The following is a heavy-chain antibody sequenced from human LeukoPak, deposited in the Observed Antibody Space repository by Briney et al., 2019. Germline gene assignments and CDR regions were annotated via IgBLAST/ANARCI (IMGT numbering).Heavy chain of an antibody. V-gene: IGHV3-30*18. CDR1: GFTFSSYG. CDR2: ISYDGSNK. CDR3: AKDQLPSWSPPRYYYYGMDV. Sequence: PGRSLRLSCAASGFTFSSYGMHWVRQAPGKGLEWVAVISYDGSNKYYADSVKGRFTISRDNSKNTLYLQMNSLRAEDTAVYYCAKDQLPSWSPPRYYYYGMDVWGQGTTVTVSS. D-gene: IGHD6-13*01. J-gene: IGHJ6*02.